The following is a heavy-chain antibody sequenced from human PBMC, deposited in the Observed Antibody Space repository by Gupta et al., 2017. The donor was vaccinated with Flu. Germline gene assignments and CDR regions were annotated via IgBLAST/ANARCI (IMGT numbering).Heavy chain of an antibody. CDR1: GFMFSNYE. CDR3: ARAFDPIHYYGMDV. Sequence: EVQLVESGGGLTQPGGSLRLSCAASGFMFSNYEMNWVRQAPGKGLEWISYISSSGSTIYYTDSVKGRFTISRDNAKNSLYLHMNSLRAEDTALYYCARAFDPIHYYGMDVWGQGTTVTVSS. CDR2: ISSSGSTI. D-gene: IGHD3-9*01. J-gene: IGHJ6*02. V-gene: IGHV3-48*03.